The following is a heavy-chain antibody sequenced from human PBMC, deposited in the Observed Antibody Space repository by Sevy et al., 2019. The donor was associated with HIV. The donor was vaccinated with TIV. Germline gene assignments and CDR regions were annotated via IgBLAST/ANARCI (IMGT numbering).Heavy chain of an antibody. CDR2: IKEDGSDK. V-gene: IGHV3-7*01. J-gene: IGHJ4*02. CDR1: GFTFSNYW. Sequence: GGSLRLYCEVSGFTFSNYWMTWVRQAPGKGLEWVANIKEDGSDKYYGDSVKGRFSLSRDNAKNSLYLQMDSLRAEDTAVYYCVRDGLASATDFDYWGQGTLVTVSS. CDR3: VRDGLASATDFDY. D-gene: IGHD2-15*01.